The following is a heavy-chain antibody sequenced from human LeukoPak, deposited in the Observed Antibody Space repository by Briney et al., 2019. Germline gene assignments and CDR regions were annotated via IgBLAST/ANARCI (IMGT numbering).Heavy chain of an antibody. V-gene: IGHV4-61*02. D-gene: IGHD3-22*01. Sequence: PSETLSLTCTVSGGSISSGSYDWNWLRQPAGKGLEWIGRIDTSGSTNYNPSLKSRVTISVDTSKSQFSLKLSSVTAADTAVYYCARGGTMTFDYWGQGTLVTAS. CDR1: GGSISSGSYD. CDR2: IDTSGST. J-gene: IGHJ4*02. CDR3: ARGGTMTFDY.